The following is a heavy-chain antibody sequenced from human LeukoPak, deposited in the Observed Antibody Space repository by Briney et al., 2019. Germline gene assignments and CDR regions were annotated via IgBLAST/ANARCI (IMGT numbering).Heavy chain of an antibody. CDR3: ARDRRGGFDY. CDR1: GFTFSSYA. V-gene: IGHV3-30-3*01. D-gene: IGHD3-16*01. J-gene: IGHJ4*02. CDR2: ISYDGSNK. Sequence: GRSLRLSCAASGFTFSSYAMHWVRQAPGKGLEWVAVISYDGSNKYYADSVKGRFTISRDNSKNALYLQMNSLRAEDTAVYYCARDRRGGFDYWGQGTLVTVSS.